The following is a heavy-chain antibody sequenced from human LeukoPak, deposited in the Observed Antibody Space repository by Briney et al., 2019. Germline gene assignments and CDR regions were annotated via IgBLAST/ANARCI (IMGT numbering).Heavy chain of an antibody. Sequence: GGSLRLSCAASGFTFSTYSMNWVRQPIGKGLEWVSSIGTAGDTYYPGSVRGRFTISRENAKNSLYLQMNTLRAGDTAVYYCARGGSSTTLPDYWGQGTLVTVSS. D-gene: IGHD2-8*01. J-gene: IGHJ4*02. CDR3: ARGGSSTTLPDY. V-gene: IGHV3-13*04. CDR2: IGTAGDT. CDR1: GFTFSTYS.